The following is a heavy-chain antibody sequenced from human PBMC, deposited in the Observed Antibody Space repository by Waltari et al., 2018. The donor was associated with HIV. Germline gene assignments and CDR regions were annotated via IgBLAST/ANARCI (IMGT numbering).Heavy chain of an antibody. J-gene: IGHJ1*01. CDR1: GFTFSSYA. D-gene: IGHD1-26*01. V-gene: IGHV3-30*01. CDR2: ISYDGSNK. CDR3: ARDQSGSYSEYFQH. Sequence: QVQLVESGGGVVQPGRSLRLSCAASGFTFSSYAMHWVRQAPGKGLEWVAVISYDGSNKYYADSVKGRFTISRDNSKNTLYLQMNSLRAEDTAVYYCARDQSGSYSEYFQHWGQGTLVTVSS.